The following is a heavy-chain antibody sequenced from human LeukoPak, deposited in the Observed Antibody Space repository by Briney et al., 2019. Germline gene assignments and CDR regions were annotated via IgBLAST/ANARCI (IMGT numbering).Heavy chain of an antibody. V-gene: IGHV4-59*01. J-gene: IGHJ5*02. Sequence: SETLSLTCTVSGGSISSYYWSWIRQPPGKGLEWIGYIYYSGSTNYNPSLKSRVTISVDTSKNQFSLKLSSVTAADTAVYYCARGRELSQWLFEARGWFDPWGQGTLVTVSS. CDR2: IYYSGST. CDR3: ARGRELSQWLFEARGWFDP. D-gene: IGHD1-26*01. CDR1: GGSISSYY.